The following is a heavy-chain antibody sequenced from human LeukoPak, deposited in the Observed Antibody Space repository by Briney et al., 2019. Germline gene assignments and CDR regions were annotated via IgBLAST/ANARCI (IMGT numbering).Heavy chain of an antibody. D-gene: IGHD2-15*01. CDR3: ARDRVVAATRTFDI. V-gene: IGHV4-59*01. J-gene: IGHJ3*02. Sequence: SETLSLTCTVSGVSITTYYWSWIRQPPGKGLEWIGYIYYSGSTDYNPSLKSRVTISVDRSKNQFSLKLSSVTAADTAVYYCARDRVVAATRTFDIWGQGTMVTVSS. CDR1: GVSITTYY. CDR2: IYYSGST.